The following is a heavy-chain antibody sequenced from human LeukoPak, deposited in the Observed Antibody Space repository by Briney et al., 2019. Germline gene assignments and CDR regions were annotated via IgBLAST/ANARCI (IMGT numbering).Heavy chain of an antibody. J-gene: IGHJ6*03. CDR1: RFSVSDYW. V-gene: IGHV3-74*01. Sequence: PGGSLRLSYAASRFSVSDYWMHWVRQAPGKGLVWVSRINSDGSRPSYADSVKGRFTISRDNSKNTLHLQMNSLRAEDTAVYYCARSLATSYYYMDVWGKGTTVTVSS. D-gene: IGHD5-12*01. CDR2: INSDGSRP. CDR3: ARSLATSYYYMDV.